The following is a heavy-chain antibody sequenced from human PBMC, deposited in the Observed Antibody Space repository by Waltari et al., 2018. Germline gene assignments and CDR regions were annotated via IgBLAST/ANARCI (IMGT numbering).Heavy chain of an antibody. D-gene: IGHD6-13*01. CDR3: ARDCDIAAAACYYGMDV. CDR1: GGSISSSNW. CDR2: IYHSGST. Sequence: QVQLQESGPGLVKPSGTLSLTCAVSGGSISSSNWWSWVSQPPGKGLEWIGEIYHSGSTNYNPSLKSRVTISVDKSKNQFSLKLSSVTAADTAVYYCARDCDIAAAACYYGMDVWGQGTTVTVSS. V-gene: IGHV4-4*02. J-gene: IGHJ6*02.